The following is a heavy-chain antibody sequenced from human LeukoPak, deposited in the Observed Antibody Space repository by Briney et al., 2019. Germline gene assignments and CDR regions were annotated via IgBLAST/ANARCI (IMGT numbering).Heavy chain of an antibody. Sequence: GGSLRLSCAASGFTFSNYAMSWVRQAPGKGLEWVSVISGSGGSTYYADSVKGRFTISRDNAKNSLYLQMNSLRAEDTAVYYCARYQEWELLDYWGQGTLVTVSS. J-gene: IGHJ4*02. CDR2: ISGSGGST. D-gene: IGHD1-26*01. V-gene: IGHV3-23*01. CDR3: ARYQEWELLDY. CDR1: GFTFSNYA.